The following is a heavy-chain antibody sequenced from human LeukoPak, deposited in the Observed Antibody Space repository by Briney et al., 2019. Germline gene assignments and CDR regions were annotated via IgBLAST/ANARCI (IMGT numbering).Heavy chain of an antibody. D-gene: IGHD3-10*01. Sequence: SETLSLTCSVPGGSISSSSYYWGWIRKPPGKGLEWLGSLYYSGSTYYNPSLKSRVTISVDTSKNQFSLKLSSVTAADTAVYYCARGYYYGSGSYYYYYYGMDVWGQGTTVTVSS. V-gene: IGHV4-39*01. CDR2: LYYSGST. CDR1: GGSISSSSYY. J-gene: IGHJ6*02. CDR3: ARGYYYGSGSYYYYYYGMDV.